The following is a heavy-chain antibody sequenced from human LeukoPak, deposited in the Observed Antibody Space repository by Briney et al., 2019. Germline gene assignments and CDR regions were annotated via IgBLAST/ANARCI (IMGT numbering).Heavy chain of an antibody. V-gene: IGHV3-48*03. D-gene: IGHD2-15*01. CDR3: ARGPRDPTEYCSRGACAPTYEV. CDR2: ISSSGRKI. CDR1: GFTFSSYA. Sequence: LSGGSLRLSCAASGFTFSSYAMSWVRQAPGKGLEWVSYISSSGRKIYYADSVKGRFTISRDNAKNSLHLQMNSLRADDTAIYYCARGPRDPTEYCSRGACAPTYEVWGQGALVTVSS. J-gene: IGHJ4*02.